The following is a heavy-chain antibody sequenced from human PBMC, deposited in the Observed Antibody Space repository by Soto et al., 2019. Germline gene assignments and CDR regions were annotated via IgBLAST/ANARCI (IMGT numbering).Heavy chain of an antibody. CDR2: MNPNRTNT. CDR3: VRGGFLSHDHVIIAPATLGFDP. D-gene: IGHD3-10*01. J-gene: IGHJ5*02. V-gene: IGHV1-8*01. Sequence: QVQLMQSGAEVKKPGASVKVSCKASGYTFTTYDINWVRRAPGQGLEWLGWMNPNRTNTGYAEKCQGRVTMTRDTYISTAYMELSSLRYDDTAVYYCVRGGFLSHDHVIIAPATLGFDPWGQGTLVTVSS. CDR1: GYTFTTYD.